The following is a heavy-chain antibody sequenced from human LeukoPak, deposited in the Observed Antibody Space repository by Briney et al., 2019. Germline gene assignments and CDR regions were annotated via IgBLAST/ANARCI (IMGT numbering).Heavy chain of an antibody. D-gene: IGHD3-3*01. CDR1: GGTFSSYA. Sequence: SVKVSCKASGGTFSSYAISWVRQAPGQGLGWMGGIIPIFGTANYAQKFQGRVTITTDESTSTAYMELSSLRSEDTAVYYCASIKTRITMESTWGQGTLVTVSS. CDR3: ASIKTRITMEST. J-gene: IGHJ5*02. CDR2: IIPIFGTA. V-gene: IGHV1-69*05.